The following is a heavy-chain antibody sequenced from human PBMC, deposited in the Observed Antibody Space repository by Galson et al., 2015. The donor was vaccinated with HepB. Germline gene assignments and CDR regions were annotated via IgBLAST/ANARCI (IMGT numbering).Heavy chain of an antibody. D-gene: IGHD5-18*01. CDR2: IGTGEHSR. J-gene: IGHJ4*02. CDR3: VRGYSFFLFDY. CDR1: GFTFSTYS. Sequence: SLRLSCAASGFTFSTYSMHWVRQAPGKGLEYLSSIGTGEHSRYYADSVKGRFIISRDNSKNTVYLQLNSLRLEDTAVYYCVRGYSFFLFDYWGQGTLVTVSS. V-gene: IGHV3-64D*06.